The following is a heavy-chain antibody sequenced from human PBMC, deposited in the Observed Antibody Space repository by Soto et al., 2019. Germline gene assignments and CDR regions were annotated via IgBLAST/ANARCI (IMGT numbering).Heavy chain of an antibody. J-gene: IGHJ6*02. V-gene: IGHV4-30-4*01. CDR1: GGSISSGYYY. Sequence: TLSPTCYVPGGSISSGYYYWSWIRQRPGTGLEWIGNIYYSGNNYYNPSLKSRLIISIDKSISTAYLQWSSLKASDTAMYYRASSASNDYGGKGRWGMDVWGQGTTLTDS. CDR2: IYYSGNN. CDR3: ASSASNDYGGKGRWGMDV. D-gene: IGHD4-17*01.